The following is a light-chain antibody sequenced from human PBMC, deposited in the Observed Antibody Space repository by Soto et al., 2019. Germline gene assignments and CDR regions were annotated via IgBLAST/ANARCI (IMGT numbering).Light chain of an antibody. CDR1: SSDVGGYNY. CDR3: SSYTSSAYVV. Sequence: QSDLTQPASVSGSPGQSITISCTGTSSDVGGYNYVSWYQQHPGKAPKLMIYDVSNRPSGVSNRFSGSKSGNTASLTISGLQAEDEADYYCSSYTSSAYVVFGGGTKLTVL. V-gene: IGLV2-14*01. J-gene: IGLJ2*01. CDR2: DVS.